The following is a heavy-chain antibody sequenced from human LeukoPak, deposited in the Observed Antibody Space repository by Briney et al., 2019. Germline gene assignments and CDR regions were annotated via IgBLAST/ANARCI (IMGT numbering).Heavy chain of an antibody. J-gene: IGHJ4*02. CDR1: GGSFSGYY. CDR3: ARHGRYSYVDY. V-gene: IGHV4-34*01. CDR2: INHSGST. D-gene: IGHD1-26*01. Sequence: SETLSLTCAVYGGSFSGYYWSWIRQPPGKGLEWIGEINHSGSTNYNPSLKSRVTISVDTSKNQFSLKLSSVTAADTAVYYYARHGRYSYVDYWGQGTLVTVPS.